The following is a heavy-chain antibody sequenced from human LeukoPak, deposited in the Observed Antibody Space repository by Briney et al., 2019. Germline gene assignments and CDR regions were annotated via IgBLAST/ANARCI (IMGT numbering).Heavy chain of an antibody. CDR3: ARVGDIVVVPAAVYFDY. V-gene: IGHV4-59*01. D-gene: IGHD2-2*01. Sequence: SETLSLTCTVSGGSISSYYGSWIRQPPGKGLEWIGYIYYSGSTNYNPSLKSRVTISVDTSKNQFSLKLSSVTAADTAVYYCARVGDIVVVPAAVYFDYWGQGTLVTVSS. J-gene: IGHJ4*02. CDR1: GGSISSYY. CDR2: IYYSGST.